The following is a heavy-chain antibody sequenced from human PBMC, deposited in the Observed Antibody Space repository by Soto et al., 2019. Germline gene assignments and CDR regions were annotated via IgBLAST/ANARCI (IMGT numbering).Heavy chain of an antibody. J-gene: IGHJ6*02. D-gene: IGHD3-3*01. CDR3: AKATRPFGVVYYYYGMDV. Sequence: GGSLRLSCAASGFTFSSYAMTWVRQAPGKGLEWVSTISVSGGSTYYADSVKGRFTISRDNSKHTLYLQMNSLRAEDTAVYYCAKATRPFGVVYYYYGMDVWGQGTTVTVSS. CDR1: GFTFSSYA. V-gene: IGHV3-23*01. CDR2: ISVSGGST.